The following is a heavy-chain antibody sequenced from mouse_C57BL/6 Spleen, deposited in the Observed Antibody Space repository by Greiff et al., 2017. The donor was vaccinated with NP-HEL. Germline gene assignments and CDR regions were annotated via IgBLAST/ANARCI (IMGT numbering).Heavy chain of an antibody. CDR1: GYTFTSYW. CDR3: ARFTTVVAKGFDY. V-gene: IGHV1-64*01. Sequence: VQLQQSGAELVKPGASVKLSCKASGYTFTSYWMHWVKQRPGQGLEWIGMIHPNSGSTNYNEKFKSKATLTVDKSSSTAYMQLSSLTSEDSAVYYCARFTTVVAKGFDYWGQGTTLTVSS. CDR2: IHPNSGST. J-gene: IGHJ2*01. D-gene: IGHD1-1*01.